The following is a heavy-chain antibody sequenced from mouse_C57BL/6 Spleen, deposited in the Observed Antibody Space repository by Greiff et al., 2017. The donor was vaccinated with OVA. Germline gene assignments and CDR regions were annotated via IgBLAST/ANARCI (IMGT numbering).Heavy chain of an antibody. CDR2: IHPNSGST. V-gene: IGHV1-64*01. J-gene: IGHJ2*01. CDR1: GYTFTSYW. CDR3: ARTAFYYFAY. Sequence: QVQLQQSGAELVKPGASVKLSCKASGYTFTSYWMHWVKQRPGQGLEWIGMIHPNSGSTNYNEKFKSKATLTVDKSSSTAYMQLSSLTAEDSAVYCGARTAFYYFAYWGQGTTLTVSS.